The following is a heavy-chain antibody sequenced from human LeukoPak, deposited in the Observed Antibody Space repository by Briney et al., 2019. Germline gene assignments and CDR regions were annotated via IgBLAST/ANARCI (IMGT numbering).Heavy chain of an antibody. CDR3: AEGGGYNQPFDY. D-gene: IGHD5-24*01. V-gene: IGHV3-21*01. Sequence: GGSLRLSCAASGFTFSSYSMNWVRQAPGKGLEWVSSISSSSSSYIYYADSVKGRFTISRDNAKNSLYLQMNSLRAEDTAVYYCAEGGGYNQPFDYWGQGTLVTVSS. J-gene: IGHJ4*02. CDR1: GFTFSSYS. CDR2: ISSSSSSYI.